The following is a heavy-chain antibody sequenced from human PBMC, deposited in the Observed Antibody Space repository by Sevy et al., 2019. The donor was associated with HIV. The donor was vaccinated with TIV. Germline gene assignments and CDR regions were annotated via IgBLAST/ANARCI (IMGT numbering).Heavy chain of an antibody. J-gene: IGHJ3*02. V-gene: IGHV3-13*01. Sequence: GGSLRLSCAASGFTFSSYDMHWVRQATGKGLERVSAIGTAGDTYYPGSVKGRFTISRENAKNSLYLQMNSLRAGDTAVYYCARGGYYDIWGTFDIWGQGTMVTVSS. CDR2: IGTAGDT. D-gene: IGHD3-9*01. CDR3: ARGGYYDIWGTFDI. CDR1: GFTFSSYD.